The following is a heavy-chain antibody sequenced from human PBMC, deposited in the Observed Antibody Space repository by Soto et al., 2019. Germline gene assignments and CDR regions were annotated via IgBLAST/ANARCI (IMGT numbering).Heavy chain of an antibody. CDR1: GGSISSSSYY. D-gene: IGHD3-22*01. J-gene: IGHJ4*02. CDR2: IFYSGST. V-gene: IGHV4-39*07. CDR3: ARDIWDSSGYHFDY. Sequence: SETLSLTCTVSGGSISSSSYYWGWIRQPPGKGLEWIGSIFYSGSTYYNPSLKSRVTISVDTSKNQFSLKLSSVTAADTAVYYCARDIWDSSGYHFDYWGQGTLVTVSS.